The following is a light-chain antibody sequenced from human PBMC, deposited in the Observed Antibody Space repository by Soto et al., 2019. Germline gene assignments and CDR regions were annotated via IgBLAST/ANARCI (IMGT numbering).Light chain of an antibody. CDR3: QQYYNWPRGT. V-gene: IGKV3-15*01. Sequence: EVAMTQSPATLSVSPGERATLSCRASQSISTNLAWYQHKPGQAPRLLIHGASTRATGISDRISGSGSGTEFTLTITSLQSEDFGIYYCQQYYNWPRGTFGQGTKLEI. J-gene: IGKJ2*02. CDR2: GAS. CDR1: QSISTN.